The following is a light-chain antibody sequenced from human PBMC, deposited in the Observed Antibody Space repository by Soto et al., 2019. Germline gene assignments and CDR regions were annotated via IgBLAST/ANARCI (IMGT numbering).Light chain of an antibody. CDR2: SNN. V-gene: IGLV1-44*01. J-gene: IGLJ2*01. CDR1: SSNIGSYT. CDR3: AAWDDSLNGVV. Sequence: QSALTQPPSASGTPGQRVTISCSGGSSNIGSYTVNWYQQLPGTAPKLLIYSNNQRPSGVPDRFSGSKSGTSVSLAISGLQSEDEADYYCAAWDDSLNGVVFGGGTKVTVL.